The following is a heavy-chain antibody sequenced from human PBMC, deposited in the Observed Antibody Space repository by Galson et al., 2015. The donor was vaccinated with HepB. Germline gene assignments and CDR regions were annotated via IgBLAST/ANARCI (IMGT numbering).Heavy chain of an antibody. J-gene: IGHJ4*02. CDR2: IYYSGTT. CDR1: GGSISSRSYY. D-gene: IGHD5-18*01. Sequence: LTCTVSGGSISSRSYYWGWIRQPPGKGLEWIASIYYSGTTYSNPSLRSRVSTSVDTSRNQFSLKLSSVTAADTAVYYCARHMDAAMVSFDYWGRGTLVTVAS. V-gene: IGHV4-39*01. CDR3: ARHMDAAMVSFDY.